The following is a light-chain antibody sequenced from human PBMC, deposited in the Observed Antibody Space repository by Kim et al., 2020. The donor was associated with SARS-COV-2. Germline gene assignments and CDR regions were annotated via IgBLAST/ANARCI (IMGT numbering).Light chain of an antibody. J-gene: IGLJ2*01. CDR2: QNK. CDR1: KLGDKY. CDR3: QAWDISTLV. Sequence: SVSPGRTARITCAGDKLGDKYASWYQQKPGQSPVLVMYQNKKRPSGIPERFSGSNSGNTATLIISGTQAMDEADYYCQAWDISTLVFGGGTKLTVL. V-gene: IGLV3-1*01.